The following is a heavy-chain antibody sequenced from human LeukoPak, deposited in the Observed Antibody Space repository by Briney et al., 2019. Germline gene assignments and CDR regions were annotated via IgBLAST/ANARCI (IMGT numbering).Heavy chain of an antibody. J-gene: IGHJ1*01. CDR2: ISGNGGYT. V-gene: IGHV3-23*01. D-gene: IGHD6-13*01. Sequence: GGSLRLSCAASEFPFRAYALTWGRQAPGKGLEWVSSISGNGGYTYYADSVKGRFTISRDNSKDTLYLQMNSLRAEDTAVYYCAKWAGEVTHSSTYYGPLHHWGQGTLVTVSS. CDR1: EFPFRAYA. CDR3: AKWAGEVTHSSTYYGPLHH.